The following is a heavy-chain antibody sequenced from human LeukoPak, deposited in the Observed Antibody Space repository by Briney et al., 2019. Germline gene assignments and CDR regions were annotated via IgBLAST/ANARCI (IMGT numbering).Heavy chain of an antibody. J-gene: IGHJ4*02. CDR1: GFTFDDYA. Sequence: GGSLRLSCAASGFTFDDYAMHWVRQAPGMGLEWVSGISWNSGSIGYADSVKGRFTISRDNAKNSLYLQMNSLRAEDTALYYCAKSNIHIKVARGWYDAGGFDYWGQGTLVTVSS. CDR2: ISWNSGSI. CDR3: AKSNIHIKVARGWYDAGGFDY. V-gene: IGHV3-9*01. D-gene: IGHD6-19*01.